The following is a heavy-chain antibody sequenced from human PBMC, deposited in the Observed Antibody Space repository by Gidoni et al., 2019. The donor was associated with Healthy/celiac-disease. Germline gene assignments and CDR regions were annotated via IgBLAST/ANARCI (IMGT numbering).Heavy chain of an antibody. CDR2: IYWNDDK. V-gene: IGHV2-5*01. CDR1: GFSLSPRGVG. D-gene: IGHD3-3*01. J-gene: IGHJ4*02. CDR3: AHLYYDFWSGYYGPFDY. Sequence: QITLKESGPTLVKPTQTLTLTCTFSGFSLSPRGVGVGWIRQPPGKALEWLALIYWNDDKRYSPSLKSRLTITKDTSKNQVVLTMTNMDPVDTATYYCAHLYYDFWSGYYGPFDYWGQGTLVTVSS.